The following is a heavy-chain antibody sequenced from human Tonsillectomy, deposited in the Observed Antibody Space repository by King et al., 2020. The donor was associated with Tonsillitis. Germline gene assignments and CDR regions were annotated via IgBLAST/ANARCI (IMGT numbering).Heavy chain of an antibody. D-gene: IGHD1-26*01. CDR2: SNPSGDGT. J-gene: IGHJ4*02. V-gene: IGHV1-46*04. CDR1: GYTFSNYY. CDR3: AREVRVGVGAVDY. Sequence: VQLVESGAEVKKPGASVKVSCTASGYTFSNYYMHWVRQAPGQGLEWMGRSNPSGDGTIYAQKLQGRVTMTRDTSTSTIYIELNTLTSDDTAVYYCAREVRVGVGAVDYWGQGTLVAVSS.